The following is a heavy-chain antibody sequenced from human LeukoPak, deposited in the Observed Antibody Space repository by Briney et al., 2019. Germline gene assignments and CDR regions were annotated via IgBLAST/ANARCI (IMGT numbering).Heavy chain of an antibody. Sequence: GGSLRLSCAASGFTFNNYAMSWVRQAPGKGLEWVSAISASGGSTYYADSVKGRFTISRDNAKNTLYLQMNSLRAEDTAVYYCARDRDRLYYFDYWGQGTLVTVSS. J-gene: IGHJ4*02. CDR3: ARDRDRLYYFDY. V-gene: IGHV3-23*01. CDR2: ISASGGST. CDR1: GFTFNNYA.